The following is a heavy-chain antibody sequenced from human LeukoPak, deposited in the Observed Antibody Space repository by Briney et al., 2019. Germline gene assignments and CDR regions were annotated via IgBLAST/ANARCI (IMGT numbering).Heavy chain of an antibody. J-gene: IGHJ4*02. V-gene: IGHV1-46*01. CDR3: AREGQGELLFDY. CDR2: INPSGGST. Sequence: ASVKVSCKASGYTFTSYYMHWVRQAPGQGLEWMGIINPSGGSTSYAQKFQGRVTMTRDTSTSTVYMELSSLRPEDTAVYYCAREGQGELLFDYWGQGTLVTVSS. D-gene: IGHD1-26*01. CDR1: GYTFTSYY.